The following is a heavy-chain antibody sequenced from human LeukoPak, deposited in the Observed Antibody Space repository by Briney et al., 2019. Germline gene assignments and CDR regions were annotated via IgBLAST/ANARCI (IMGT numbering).Heavy chain of an antibody. J-gene: IGHJ4*02. Sequence: SVKVSCKASGGTFGSYAISWVRQAPGQGLEWMGGIIPIFGTANYAQKFQGRVTITTDESTSTAYMELSSLRSEDTAVYYCTTDQSVRDSSGYESSADWGQGTLVTVSS. CDR2: IIPIFGTA. CDR1: GGTFGSYA. CDR3: TTDQSVRDSSGYESSAD. V-gene: IGHV1-69*05. D-gene: IGHD5-12*01.